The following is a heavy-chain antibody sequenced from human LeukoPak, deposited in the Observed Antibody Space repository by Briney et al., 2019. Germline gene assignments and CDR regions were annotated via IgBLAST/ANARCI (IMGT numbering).Heavy chain of an antibody. CDR3: ARRDHTGRSHAWFDP. Sequence: PSETLSLTCTVSGGSVSTISHFWDWVRQPPGKGLEWIVSLSDTGTTYYNPSLESRVTMSVDTSKNQFSLKLSSVTAADTAVYYCARRDHTGRSHAWFDPWGQGTLVTLSS. D-gene: IGHD1-14*01. V-gene: IGHV4-39*01. J-gene: IGHJ5*02. CDR1: GGSVSTISHF. CDR2: LSDTGTT.